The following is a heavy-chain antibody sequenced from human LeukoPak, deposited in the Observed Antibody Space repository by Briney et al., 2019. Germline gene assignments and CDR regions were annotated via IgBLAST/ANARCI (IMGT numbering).Heavy chain of an antibody. CDR3: AKARKWFGELYFDY. D-gene: IGHD3-10*01. Sequence: GGSLRLSCAASGFTFDDYAMHWVRQAPGKGLEWVSDISWNSGSIGYADSVKGRFTISRDNAKNSLYLQMNSLRAEDTALYYCAKARKWFGELYFDYWGQGTLVTVSS. CDR2: ISWNSGSI. V-gene: IGHV3-9*01. J-gene: IGHJ4*02. CDR1: GFTFDDYA.